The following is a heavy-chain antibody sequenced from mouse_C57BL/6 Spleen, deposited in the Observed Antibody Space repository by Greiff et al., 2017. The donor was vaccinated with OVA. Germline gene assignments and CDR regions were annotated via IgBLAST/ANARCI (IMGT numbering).Heavy chain of an antibody. D-gene: IGHD1-1*01. V-gene: IGHV1-55*01. Sequence: QVQLQQPGAELVKPGASVKMSCKASGYTFTSYWITWVKQRPGQGLEWIGDIYPGSGSTNYNEKFKSKATLTVDTSSSTAYMQLRSLTAEDSAVDYGARGVYYGSSPGFAYWGKGTLVTVSA. CDR3: ARGVYYGSSPGFAY. CDR1: GYTFTSYW. CDR2: IYPGSGST. J-gene: IGHJ3*01.